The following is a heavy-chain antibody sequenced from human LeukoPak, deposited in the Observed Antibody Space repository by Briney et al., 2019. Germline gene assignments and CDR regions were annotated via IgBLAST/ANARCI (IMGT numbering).Heavy chain of an antibody. Sequence: ASVKVPCKASGYTFTSYDINWVRQATGQGLEWMGWMNPNSGNTGYAQKFQGRVTTTRNTSISTAYMELSSLRSEDTAVYYCARGYQLLEAFDIWGQGTMVTVSS. CDR2: MNPNSGNT. CDR1: GYTFTSYD. CDR3: ARGYQLLEAFDI. V-gene: IGHV1-8*01. D-gene: IGHD2-2*01. J-gene: IGHJ3*02.